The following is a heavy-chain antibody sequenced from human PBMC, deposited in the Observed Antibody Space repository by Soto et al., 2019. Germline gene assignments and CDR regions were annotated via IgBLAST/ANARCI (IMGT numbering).Heavy chain of an antibody. CDR1: GGSISSYY. CDR2: FYYSGST. Sequence: PSETLSLTCTVSGGSISSYYWSWIRQPPGKGLEWIGYFYYSGSTNYNPSLESRVTISVDTSKNQFSLKVSSVTAADTAVYYCARLGGYCSSTSCYGYYGMDVWGQGTTVTVSS. J-gene: IGHJ6*02. CDR3: ARLGGYCSSTSCYGYYGMDV. V-gene: IGHV4-59*08. D-gene: IGHD2-2*01.